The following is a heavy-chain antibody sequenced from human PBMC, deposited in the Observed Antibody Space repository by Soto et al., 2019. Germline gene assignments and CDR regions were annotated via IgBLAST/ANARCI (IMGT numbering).Heavy chain of an antibody. Sequence: QVQLVQSGAEVKKPGSLVKVSCEASGGTFSSYAFSWVRQAPGQGLEWMGGIIPMYGAEDYAQNFQGRVTITADESTRTAHMEMSRLRFENKAANCSAGRNYGSGTYYRHKQYFNYSGMDVWGQGTTVTV. J-gene: IGHJ6*02. CDR1: GGTFSSYA. CDR2: IIPMYGAE. V-gene: IGHV1-69*01. D-gene: IGHD3-10*01. CDR3: AGRNYGSGTYYRHKQYFNYSGMDV.